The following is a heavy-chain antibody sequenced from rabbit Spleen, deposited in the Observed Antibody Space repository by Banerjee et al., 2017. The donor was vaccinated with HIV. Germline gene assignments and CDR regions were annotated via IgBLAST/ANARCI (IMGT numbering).Heavy chain of an antibody. Sequence: QEQLVESGGGLVQPEGSLTLTCTASGFSFSDYYYMYWVRQAPGKGLEWIGCIYTGGSGGVYYASWTKGRFTISKTSSTTVTLQMTGLTAADTATYFCGRSSDAGYAAYGYGFNLWGPGTLVTVS. V-gene: IGHV1S45*01. CDR2: IYTGGSGGV. D-gene: IGHD3-1*01. CDR1: GFSFSDYYY. CDR3: GRSSDAGYAAYGYGFNL. J-gene: IGHJ4*01.